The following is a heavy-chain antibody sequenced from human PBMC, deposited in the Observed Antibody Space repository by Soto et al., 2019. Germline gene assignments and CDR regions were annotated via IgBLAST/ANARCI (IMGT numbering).Heavy chain of an antibody. CDR2: IYTSGST. CDR1: RGAISSYY. V-gene: IGHV4-4*07. J-gene: IGHJ5*02. CDR3: ARDIATVTTEGWWFDP. Sequence: SETLSLTCTVSRGAISSYYWSWIRQPAGKGLEWIGRIYTSGSTNYNPSLKSRVTMSVDTSKNQFSLKLSSVTAADTAVYYCARDIATVTTEGWWFDPWGQGTLVTVSS. D-gene: IGHD4-17*01.